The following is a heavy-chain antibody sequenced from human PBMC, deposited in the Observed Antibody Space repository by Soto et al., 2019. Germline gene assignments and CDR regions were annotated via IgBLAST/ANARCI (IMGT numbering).Heavy chain of an antibody. V-gene: IGHV4-59*08. CDR3: ARLTDVLRYSSTIFDY. Sequence: SETLSLTCTVSGGSISSYYWSWIRQPPGKGLEWIGYIYYSGSTNYNPSLKSRVTISVDTSKNQFSLKLSSVTAADTAVYYCARLTDVLRYSSTIFDYWGQGTLVTVSS. CDR2: IYYSGST. CDR1: GGSISSYY. D-gene: IGHD3-9*01. J-gene: IGHJ4*02.